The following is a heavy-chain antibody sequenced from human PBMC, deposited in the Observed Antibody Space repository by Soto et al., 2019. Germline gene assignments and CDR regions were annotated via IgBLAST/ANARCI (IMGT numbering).Heavy chain of an antibody. D-gene: IGHD3-22*01. Sequence: QITLKESGPTLVKPTQTLTLTCTFSGFSFTTSGVAVGWIRQPPGKALEWLAVIYWDDDKRYSPSLKNRLAITRDTSKILVVLTMTNMDPVDTATYFCAHRMTSYYDNSAYYAPFDYWGQGTLVTVSS. CDR1: GFSFTTSGVA. CDR2: IYWDDDK. J-gene: IGHJ4*02. CDR3: AHRMTSYYDNSAYYAPFDY. V-gene: IGHV2-5*02.